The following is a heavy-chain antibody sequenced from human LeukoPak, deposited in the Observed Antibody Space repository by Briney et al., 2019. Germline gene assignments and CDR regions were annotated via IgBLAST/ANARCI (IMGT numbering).Heavy chain of an antibody. V-gene: IGHV4-4*07. Sequence: SETLSLTCTVSGGSISSYYWSWIRQPAGKGLEWIGRIYTSGSTNYNPSLKSRVIMSVDTSKNQFSLKLSSVTAADTAVYYCARDRPGFGDFWSGHNWFDPWGQGTLVTVSS. J-gene: IGHJ5*02. CDR2: IYTSGST. CDR1: GGSISSYY. CDR3: ARDRPGFGDFWSGHNWFDP. D-gene: IGHD3-3*01.